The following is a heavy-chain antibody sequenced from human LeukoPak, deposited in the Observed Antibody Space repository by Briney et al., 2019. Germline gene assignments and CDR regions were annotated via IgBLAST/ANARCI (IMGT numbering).Heavy chain of an antibody. CDR2: IRYDGSNK. V-gene: IGHV3-30*02. CDR1: GFTFSSYG. Sequence: GGSLRLSCAASGFTFSSYGMHWVRQAPGKGLEWVAFIRYDGSNKYYADSVKGRFTISRDNSKNTLYLQMNSLRAEDTAVYYCAKDSAAAGNYYYYMDVWGKGTTVTVSS. D-gene: IGHD6-13*01. CDR3: AKDSAAAGNYYYYMDV. J-gene: IGHJ6*03.